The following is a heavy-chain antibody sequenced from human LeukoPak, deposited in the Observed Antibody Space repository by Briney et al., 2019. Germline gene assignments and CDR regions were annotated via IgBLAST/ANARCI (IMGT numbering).Heavy chain of an antibody. J-gene: IGHJ4*02. CDR2: IYLNDVK. Sequence: SAPTLVKHTQTLTLTCTFSGFSLNASGMGVGWIRQPPGKALEWLALIYLNDVKLYSPSLKSRLTIAKHTSKNQVVLTMTNMDPVDTATYYCAHSGDFWTDYLFDYWGQGTLVTVPS. CDR3: AHSGDFWTDYLFDY. V-gene: IGHV2-5*01. CDR1: GFSLNASGMG. D-gene: IGHD3/OR15-3a*01.